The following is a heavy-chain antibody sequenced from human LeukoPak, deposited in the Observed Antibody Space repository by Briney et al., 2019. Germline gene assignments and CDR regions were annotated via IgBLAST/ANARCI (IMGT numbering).Heavy chain of an antibody. V-gene: IGHV3-23*01. CDR2: ISDSGGRT. CDR1: GFTFSNYA. CDR3: ASYLFGSGWYGFDP. J-gene: IGHJ5*02. D-gene: IGHD6-19*01. Sequence: GGSLRLSCAASGFTFSNYAMNWVRQASGKGLEWVSTISDSGGRTYYADSVKGRFTISRDNSKNTLYLQMNSLRAEDTAVYYCASYLFGSGWYGFDPWGQGTLVTVSS.